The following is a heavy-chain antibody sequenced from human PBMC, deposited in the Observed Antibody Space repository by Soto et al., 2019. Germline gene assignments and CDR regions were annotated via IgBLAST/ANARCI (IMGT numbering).Heavy chain of an antibody. CDR1: GFTFSTYA. D-gene: IGHD2-15*01. CDR2: ISDSDGST. Sequence: EVQLLESGGGLVQPGGSLTLSCAASGFTFSTYAMIWVRQAPGKGLEWVSTISDSDGSTYYADSVKGRFTISRDNSKNTVYLQMNSLRAEDTAVYYCAKEVEGGWYYFDYWGQGTLVTVSS. CDR3: AKEVEGGWYYFDY. V-gene: IGHV3-23*01. J-gene: IGHJ4*02.